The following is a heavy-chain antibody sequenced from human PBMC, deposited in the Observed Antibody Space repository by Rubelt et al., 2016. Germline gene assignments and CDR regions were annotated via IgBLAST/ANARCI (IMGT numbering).Heavy chain of an antibody. CDR3: ARIVGAFYYFDY. J-gene: IGHJ4*02. Sequence: EVQLVQSGAEVKKPGESLKISCKCSGYSFTSYWIGWVRQMPGKGLEWMGIIYPGDSDTRYSPRCQGKVTISADKSISTDYLRWSSLKASETAMYYCARIVGAFYYFDYWGQGTLVTVSS. CDR2: IYPGDSDT. V-gene: IGHV5-51*01. D-gene: IGHD1-26*01. CDR1: GYSFTSYW.